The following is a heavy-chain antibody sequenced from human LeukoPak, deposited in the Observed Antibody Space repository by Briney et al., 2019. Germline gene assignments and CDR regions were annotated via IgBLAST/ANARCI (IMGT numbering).Heavy chain of an antibody. D-gene: IGHD3-22*01. J-gene: IGHJ3*02. V-gene: IGHV1-2*02. Sequence: ASVKVSCKASGYTFTGYYMHWVRPAPGQGLEWMGWINPNSGGTNYAQKFQGRVTMTSDTSISTAYMELSRLRADDTAAYYCARDYSRSIMMVVVPAFDIWGQGTTVTVSS. CDR1: GYTFTGYY. CDR2: INPNSGGT. CDR3: ARDYSRSIMMVVVPAFDI.